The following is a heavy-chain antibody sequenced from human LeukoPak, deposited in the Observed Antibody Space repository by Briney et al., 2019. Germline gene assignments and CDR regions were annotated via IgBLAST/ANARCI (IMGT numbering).Heavy chain of an antibody. CDR2: IYPSGNT. D-gene: IGHD3-3*01. Sequence: SETLSLTCTVSGGSISSYYWSWIRQPAGKGLEWIGRIYPSGNTNYNPSLKSRLTISLDTSKNQFSLNLKSVTAADTGMYYCARDGVVTMELDSWGQGTLVTVSS. V-gene: IGHV4-4*07. CDR1: GGSISSYY. CDR3: ARDGVVTMELDS. J-gene: IGHJ4*02.